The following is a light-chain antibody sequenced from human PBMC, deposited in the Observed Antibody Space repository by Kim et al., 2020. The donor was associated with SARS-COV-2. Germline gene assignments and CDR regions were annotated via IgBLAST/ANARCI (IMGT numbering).Light chain of an antibody. J-gene: IGKJ1*01. CDR3: QQYYSYPRA. CDR2: AAS. V-gene: IGKV1-8*01. Sequence: AIRMTQSPSSFSASTGDRVTITCRASQGISSYLAWYQQKPGKAPKLLIYAASTLQSGVPSRFSGSGSGTDFTLTISCLQSEDFANYYCQQYYSYPRAFGQRTKVDIK. CDR1: QGISSY.